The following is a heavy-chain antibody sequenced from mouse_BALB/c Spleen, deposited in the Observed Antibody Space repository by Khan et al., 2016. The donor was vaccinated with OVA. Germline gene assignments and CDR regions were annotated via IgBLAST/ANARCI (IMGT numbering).Heavy chain of an antibody. CDR3: ARSAYGNFAY. Sequence: EVELVESGGGLVKPGGSLKLSCPASGFTFSTYAMSWVRQTPEKRLEWVATISSDGDYTYYPDNVSGLFTIYSDNDKNILYLQMSSLRYEDTAMYYCARSAYGNFAYWGQGTLVTVSA. J-gene: IGHJ3*01. CDR2: ISSDGDYT. D-gene: IGHD2-1*01. V-gene: IGHV5-9-3*01. CDR1: GFTFSTYA.